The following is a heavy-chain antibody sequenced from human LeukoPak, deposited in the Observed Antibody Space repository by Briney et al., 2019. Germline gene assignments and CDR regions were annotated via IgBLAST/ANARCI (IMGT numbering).Heavy chain of an antibody. V-gene: IGHV3-30-3*01. CDR3: ARQLGTYYFDY. CDR1: GFTFSSYA. D-gene: IGHD1-26*01. J-gene: IGHJ4*02. CDR2: ISYDGSNK. Sequence: GGSLRLSCAASGFTFSSYAMHWVRQAPGKGLEWVAVISYDGSNKYYADSVKGRFTISRDNSKNTLYLQMNSLRAEDTAVYYCARQLGTYYFDYWGQGTLVTVSS.